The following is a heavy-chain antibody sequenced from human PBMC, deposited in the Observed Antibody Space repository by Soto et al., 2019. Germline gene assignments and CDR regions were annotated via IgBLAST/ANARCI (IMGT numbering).Heavy chain of an antibody. CDR1: GFTFSSYA. V-gene: IGHV3-23*01. D-gene: IGHD3-22*01. CDR2: ISGSGGST. J-gene: IGHJ4*02. Sequence: EVQLLESGGGLVQPGGSLRLSCAASGFTFSSYAMSWVRQAPGKGLEWVSAISGSGGSTYYADSVKGRFTISRDNSKKTLYLQMTSLRAEDTAVYYCAKSQGYYDSSRYFDYWGQGTLFTVSS. CDR3: AKSQGYYDSSRYFDY.